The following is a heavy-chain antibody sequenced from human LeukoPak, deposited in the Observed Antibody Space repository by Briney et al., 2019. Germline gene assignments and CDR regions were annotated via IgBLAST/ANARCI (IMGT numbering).Heavy chain of an antibody. D-gene: IGHD2-15*01. CDR1: GFTFSSYS. J-gene: IGHJ5*02. Sequence: GGSLRLSCAASGFTFSSYSMNWVRQPPGKGLEWVSYIISSSSTIYYADSVKGRFTISRDNAKNSLYLQMNSLRAEDTAVYYCARGVVVVVAASYNWFDPWGQGTLVTVSS. V-gene: IGHV3-48*04. CDR3: ARGVVVVVAASYNWFDP. CDR2: IISSSSTI.